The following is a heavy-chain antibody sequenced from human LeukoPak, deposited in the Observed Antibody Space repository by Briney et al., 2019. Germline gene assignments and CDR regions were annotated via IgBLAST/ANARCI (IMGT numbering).Heavy chain of an antibody. J-gene: IGHJ6*02. CDR3: ARGGIAARPSHYYYYYGMDV. CDR2: IIPIFGTA. D-gene: IGHD6-6*01. Sequence: GASVKVSCKASGGTFSSYAISWVRQAPGRGLEWMGGIIPIFGTANYAQKFQGRVTITADESTSTAYMELSSLRSEDTAVYYCARGGIAARPSHYYYYYGMDVWGQGTTVTVSS. V-gene: IGHV1-69*13. CDR1: GGTFSSYA.